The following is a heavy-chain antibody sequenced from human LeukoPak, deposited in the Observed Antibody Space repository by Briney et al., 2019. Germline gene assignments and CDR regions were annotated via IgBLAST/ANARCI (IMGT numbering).Heavy chain of an antibody. CDR3: ARRRGYDSAFDY. J-gene: IGHJ4*02. D-gene: IGHD5-12*01. Sequence: PSETLSLTCAVYGGSFSGYYWSWIRQPPGKGLEWIGEINHSGSTNYNPSLKSRVTISVDTSKNQFSLKLSSVTAADTAVYYCARRRGYDSAFDYWGQGTLVTVSS. V-gene: IGHV4-34*01. CDR1: GGSFSGYY. CDR2: INHSGST.